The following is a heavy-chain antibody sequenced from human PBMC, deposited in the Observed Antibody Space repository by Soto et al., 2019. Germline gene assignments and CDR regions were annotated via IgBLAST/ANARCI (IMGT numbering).Heavy chain of an antibody. J-gene: IGHJ4*02. CDR1: GFTFSSYG. V-gene: IGHV3-30*18. CDR2: ISYDGSNK. D-gene: IGHD2-15*01. Sequence: GRSLRLSCAASGFTFSSYGMHLVRQAPGKGLEWVAVISYDGSNKYYADSVKGRFTISRDNSKNTLYLQMNSLRAEDTAVYYCAKDSHGGNPVYFDYWGQGTLVTVSS. CDR3: AKDSHGGNPVYFDY.